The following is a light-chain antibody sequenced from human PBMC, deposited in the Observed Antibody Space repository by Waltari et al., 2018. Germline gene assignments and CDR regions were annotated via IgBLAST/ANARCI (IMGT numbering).Light chain of an antibody. J-gene: IGLJ2*01. CDR2: DVA. V-gene: IGLV2-14*01. CDR1: SSEIGGYNY. CDR3: ASYTTTRTVV. Sequence: QSALTQPASVSGSPGQSITIPCTGTSSEIGGYNYVPWYQQHPGKAPKLMIFDVARWPSGVSNRFSGSKSGNTASLTISGLQAEDEADYYCASYTTTRTVVFGGGTKVTVL.